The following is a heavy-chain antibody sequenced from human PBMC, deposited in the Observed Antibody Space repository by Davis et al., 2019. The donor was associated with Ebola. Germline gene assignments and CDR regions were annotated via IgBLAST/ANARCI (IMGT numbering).Heavy chain of an antibody. Sequence: ASVKVSCKASGYTFTSYAIHWVRQAPGQRLEWMGWINGANGYTQYSQKFQGRATITRDTSASTAYMELSSLRSEDTAVYYCTRVSLYRFSRSSTYFDYWSQGTLVTVSS. CDR1: GYTFTSYA. J-gene: IGHJ4*02. V-gene: IGHV1-3*01. CDR3: TRVSLYRFSRSSTYFDY. D-gene: IGHD2-2*01. CDR2: INGANGYT.